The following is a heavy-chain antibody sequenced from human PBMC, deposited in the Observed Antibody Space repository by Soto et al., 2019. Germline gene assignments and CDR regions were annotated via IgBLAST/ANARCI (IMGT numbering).Heavy chain of an antibody. D-gene: IGHD5-12*01. J-gene: IGHJ4*02. Sequence: QVQLVQSGGEVKKPGASVTVSCKASGYSFSSYTINWVRQAPGQGLEWLGWIRAYNGNTKYGETLQGRVTMTTDTSTSTAYMELRNLRSDDTAVYYCARESKKWPDFWGPGTLVTVSS. CDR1: GYSFSSYT. CDR3: ARESKKWPDF. V-gene: IGHV1-18*04. CDR2: IRAYNGNT.